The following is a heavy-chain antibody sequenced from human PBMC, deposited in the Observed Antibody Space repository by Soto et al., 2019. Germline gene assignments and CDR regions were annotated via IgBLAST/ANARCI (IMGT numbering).Heavy chain of an antibody. J-gene: IGHJ4*02. CDR1: GGAISSYY. CDR3: TRGSGDY. V-gene: IGHV4-59*01. CDR2: IYDSGST. D-gene: IGHD6-25*01. Sequence: PAETLSLTCTVSGGAISSYYWSWIRQPPGKGLEWIGYIYDSGSTNYNPSLKSRVTISVDTSKKQFSLKLNSVTAADTAVYYCTRGSGDYWGQGTLVTVSS.